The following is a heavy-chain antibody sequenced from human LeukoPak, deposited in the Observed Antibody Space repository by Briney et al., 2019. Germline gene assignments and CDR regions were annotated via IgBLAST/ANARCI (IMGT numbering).Heavy chain of an antibody. Sequence: PSETLSLTCAVYGGSFSGYYWSWIPQPPGKGLEGIGEINHSGSTNYNPSLKSRVTISVDTSRNQFSLKLSPVTAADTAVYYCARGRPSNDFWSGYYGAGTYFDYWGQGTLVTVS. D-gene: IGHD3-3*01. CDR2: INHSGST. J-gene: IGHJ4*02. CDR3: ARGRPSNDFWSGYYGAGTYFDY. V-gene: IGHV4-34*01. CDR1: GGSFSGYY.